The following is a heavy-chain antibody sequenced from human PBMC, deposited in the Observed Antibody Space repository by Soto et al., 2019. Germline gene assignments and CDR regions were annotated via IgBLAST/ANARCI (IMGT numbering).Heavy chain of an antibody. CDR1: GGSISSGGYY. V-gene: IGHV4-31*03. CDR3: ARENSNYVTQDYYYYYGMDV. CDR2: IYYSGST. J-gene: IGHJ6*02. D-gene: IGHD4-4*01. Sequence: QVQLQESGPGLVKPSQTLSLTCTVSGGSISSGGYYWSWIRQHPGKGLEWIGYIYYSGSTYYNPSLKSRVTISLDTSKNQFSLKLSSVTAADTAVYYCARENSNYVTQDYYYYYGMDVWGQGTTVTVSS.